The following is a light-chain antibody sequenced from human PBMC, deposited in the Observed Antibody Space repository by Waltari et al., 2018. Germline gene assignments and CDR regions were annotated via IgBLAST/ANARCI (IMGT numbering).Light chain of an antibody. V-gene: IGLV2-23*01. CDR3: CSYGVSVV. J-gene: IGLJ3*02. CDR2: EAN. CDR1: SNDIGNYNFF. Sequence: QSALTQPASVSGSPGQSITISCTGTSNDIGNYNFFVSWYQQHPGEVPKLIIYEANKRPSGVSDRFSGSKSANTASLTSSGLQAEDEADYYCCSYGVSVVCGGGTKLTVL.